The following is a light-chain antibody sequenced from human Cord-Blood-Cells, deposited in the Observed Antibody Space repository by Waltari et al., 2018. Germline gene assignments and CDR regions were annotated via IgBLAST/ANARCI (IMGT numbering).Light chain of an antibody. J-gene: IGLJ3*02. CDR3: CSLAGSYTWV. V-gene: IGLV2-11*01. CDR2: DVS. Sequence: QSALTQPRSVSGSPGQSVTISCTGTSSDVGGYNYVSWYQQHPGKAPKLMIYDVSKRPAGVPHRFSGSRCGNTVPLTISGLQAEEESAYYCCSLAGSYTWVFGGGTNLTVL. CDR1: SSDVGGYNY.